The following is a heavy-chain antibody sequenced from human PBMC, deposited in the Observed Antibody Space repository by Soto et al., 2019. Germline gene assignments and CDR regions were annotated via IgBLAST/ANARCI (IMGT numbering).Heavy chain of an antibody. V-gene: IGHV1-2*04. CDR3: ARDGRYYGSGTRYYYYYGMDV. J-gene: IGHJ6*02. Sequence: ASVKVSCKASGYTSTGYYMHWVRQAPGQGLEWMGWINPNSGGTNYAQKFQGWVTMTRDTSISTAYMELSRLRSDDTAVYYCARDGRYYGSGTRYYYYYGMDVWG. D-gene: IGHD3-10*01. CDR2: INPNSGGT. CDR1: GYTSTGYY.